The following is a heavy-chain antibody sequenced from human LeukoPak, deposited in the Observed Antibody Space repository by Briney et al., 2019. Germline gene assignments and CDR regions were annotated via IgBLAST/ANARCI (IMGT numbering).Heavy chain of an antibody. CDR3: ARLSALRGFGSNWRDTRTSEKLRRSNWFDP. CDR1: GDSVSSNSAA. V-gene: IGHV6-1*01. D-gene: IGHD6-13*01. Sequence: SQTLSLTCAISGDSVSSNSAAWNWIRQSPSRGLEWLGRTYYRSKWYNDYAVSAKSRITINPDTSKNQFSLKLSSVTAADTAVYYCARLSALRGFGSNWRDTRTSEKLRRSNWFDPWGQGTLVTVSS. CDR2: TYYRSKWYN. J-gene: IGHJ5*02.